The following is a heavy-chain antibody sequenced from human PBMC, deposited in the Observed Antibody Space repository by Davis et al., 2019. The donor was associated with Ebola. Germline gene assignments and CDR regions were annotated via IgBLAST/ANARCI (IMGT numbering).Heavy chain of an antibody. V-gene: IGHV1-2*02. CDR1: GYTFTSYY. J-gene: IGHJ2*01. Sequence: ASVKVSCKASGYTFTSYYMHWVRQAPGQGLEWMGWINPNSGGTNYAQKFQGRVTMTRDTSISTAYMELSRLRSDDTAVYYCARGVTIFGVVMGFYDLWGRGTLVTVSS. CDR3: ARGVTIFGVVMGFYDL. CDR2: INPNSGGT. D-gene: IGHD3-3*01.